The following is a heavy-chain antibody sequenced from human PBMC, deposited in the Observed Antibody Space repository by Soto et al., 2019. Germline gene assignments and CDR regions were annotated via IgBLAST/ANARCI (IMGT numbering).Heavy chain of an antibody. V-gene: IGHV3-23*01. CDR2: LSGSGVST. Sequence: GGSLRLSCAASGLTFSNYAMTWVRQDPGKGLEWVSALSGSGVSTYYADSVTGRFTISRDNSKNTVYLQMNSLRAEDTAVYYCAKIESRFYYDSSGYYPFDYWGQGTLVTVSS. D-gene: IGHD3-22*01. CDR1: GLTFSNYA. J-gene: IGHJ4*02. CDR3: AKIESRFYYDSSGYYPFDY.